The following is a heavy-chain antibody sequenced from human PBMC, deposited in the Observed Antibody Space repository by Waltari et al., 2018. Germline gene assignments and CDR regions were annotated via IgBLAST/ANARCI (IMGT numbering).Heavy chain of an antibody. J-gene: IGHJ4*02. CDR1: GFTFAIYG. CDR3: AKSSGSYYEVFDR. D-gene: IGHD1-26*01. Sequence: EVRLVESGGGLVQRGGSLRLSCAASGFTFAIYGMSWVRQGPGKGLECVSSISGSGGTTYYADSVKGRFTMSKDFSKNTLFLQMNSVRVDDTADYYCAKSSGSYYEVFDRWGRGTLVTVSS. CDR2: ISGSGGTT. V-gene: IGHV3-23*04.